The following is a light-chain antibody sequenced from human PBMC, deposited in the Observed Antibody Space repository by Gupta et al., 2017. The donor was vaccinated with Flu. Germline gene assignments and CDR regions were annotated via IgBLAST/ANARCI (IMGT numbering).Light chain of an antibody. CDR3: LLSYRGVCV. CDR2: DIY. V-gene: IGLV7-46*01. Sequence: QAVVTQESSLTVSPGGTVTLTCGSSTGTVTSGHYPYWFQQKPGQAPRTLIYDIYNKASWTPARFSGSLLGGKAALTLSGAQPEDEADYYCLLSYRGVCVFGGGTKLTVL. CDR1: TGTVTSGHY. J-gene: IGLJ3*02.